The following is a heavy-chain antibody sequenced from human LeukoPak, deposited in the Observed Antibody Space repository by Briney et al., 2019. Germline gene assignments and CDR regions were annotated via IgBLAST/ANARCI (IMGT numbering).Heavy chain of an antibody. V-gene: IGHV4-38-2*02. J-gene: IGHJ5*02. Sequence: PSETLSLTCTVSGYPISSGYYWGWIRQPPGKGLEWIGSIYHSGSTYYNPSLKSRVTISVDTSKNQFSLKLSSVTAADTAVYYCARVGTRSKGWFDPWGQGTLVTVSS. CDR3: ARVGTRSKGWFDP. D-gene: IGHD1-14*01. CDR1: GYPISSGYY. CDR2: IYHSGST.